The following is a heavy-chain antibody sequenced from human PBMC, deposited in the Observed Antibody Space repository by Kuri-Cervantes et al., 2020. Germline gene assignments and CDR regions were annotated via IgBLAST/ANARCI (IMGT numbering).Heavy chain of an antibody. CDR3: ARDLKRQGYDILTGYYKNAGY. Sequence: ASVKVSCKASGYAFINHGISWVRQAPGQGLEWMGWISAYNGNTNYAQKLQGRVTMTTDTSTSTAYMELRSLRSDDTAVYYCARDLKRQGYDILTGYYKNAGYWGQGTLVTVSS. CDR2: ISAYNGNT. CDR1: GYAFINHG. D-gene: IGHD3-9*01. V-gene: IGHV1-18*01. J-gene: IGHJ4*02.